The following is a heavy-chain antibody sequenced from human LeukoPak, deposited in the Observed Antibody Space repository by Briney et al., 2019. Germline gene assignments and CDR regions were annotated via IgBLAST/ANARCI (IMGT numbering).Heavy chain of an antibody. D-gene: IGHD5-18*01. CDR3: AKEGSRYSYGENWVDP. Sequence: PGGSLRLSCAASGFTFDDYAMHWVRQAPGKGLEWVSGISWNSGSIGYADSVKGRFTISRDNAKNSLYLQMNSLRAEDMALYYCAKEGSRYSYGENWVDPWGQGTLVTVSS. V-gene: IGHV3-9*03. J-gene: IGHJ5*02. CDR2: ISWNSGSI. CDR1: GFTFDDYA.